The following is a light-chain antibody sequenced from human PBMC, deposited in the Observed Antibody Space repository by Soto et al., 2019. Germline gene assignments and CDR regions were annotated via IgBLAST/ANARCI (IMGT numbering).Light chain of an antibody. Sequence: QSALTQPASVSGSPGQSITISCTGTSSNLGSFNLVSWYQHHPGKAPKLMIYEANKRPSGVSNRFSASESGNTASLTISGLQAEYEADYYCCSYARNSTYVFGSGTKLTVL. CDR2: EAN. V-gene: IGLV2-23*01. CDR1: SSNLGSFNL. CDR3: CSYARNSTYV. J-gene: IGLJ1*01.